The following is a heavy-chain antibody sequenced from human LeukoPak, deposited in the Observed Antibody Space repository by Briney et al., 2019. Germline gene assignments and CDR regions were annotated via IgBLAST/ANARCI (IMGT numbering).Heavy chain of an antibody. D-gene: IGHD5-24*01. J-gene: IGHJ6*03. CDR1: GFSFSSHG. V-gene: IGHV3-23*01. CDR3: ARSPDNYYYHYMDV. CDR2: ISPSGDIT. Sequence: PGGSLRLSCAGSGFSFSSHGMNWVRQAPGKGLEWVSGISPSGDITYYTDSVRGRFTISRDNFKNTLSLQVNSLRAEDTAMYYCARSPDNYYYHYMDVWGKGTTVTVSS.